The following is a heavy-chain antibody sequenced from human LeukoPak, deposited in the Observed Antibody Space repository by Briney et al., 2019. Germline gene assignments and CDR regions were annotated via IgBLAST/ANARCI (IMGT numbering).Heavy chain of an antibody. CDR1: GGTFSSHG. CDR3: AREVSAGGSDY. J-gene: IGHJ4*02. CDR2: IIPVLGVT. V-gene: IGHV1-69*04. D-gene: IGHD6-13*01. Sequence: SVKVSCKASGGTFSSHGIGWVRQAPGQGLEWMGRIIPVLGVTTYAQNFHDRLTLTADTSTITAYMGLTSLTSRDTAVYYCAREVSAGGSDYWGQGTLISVSS.